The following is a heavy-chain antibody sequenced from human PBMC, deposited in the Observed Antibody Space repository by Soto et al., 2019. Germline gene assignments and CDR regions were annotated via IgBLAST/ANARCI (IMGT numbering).Heavy chain of an antibody. Sequence: GASVKVSCTPSGYTFTTYGIAWVRQAPGQGLAWMGWISTHNGHTKFAQKLQDRVTLTTDTTTSTAYMELRNLRSDDTAVYYCIRDVCSGDTCYLGNWGQGALVPVSS. V-gene: IGHV1-18*01. J-gene: IGHJ4*02. D-gene: IGHD2-15*01. CDR1: GYTFTTYG. CDR3: IRDVCSGDTCYLGN. CDR2: ISTHNGHT.